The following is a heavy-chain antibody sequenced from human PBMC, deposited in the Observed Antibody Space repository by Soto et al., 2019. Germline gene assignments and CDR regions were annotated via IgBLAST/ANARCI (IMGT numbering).Heavy chain of an antibody. Sequence: GGSLRLSCAASRFTFSTYEMHWVRQAPGKGLEWVSCISSSGSSVYYADSVKGRFTISRDNSRNSLYLQMNSLRDEDTALYYCVRYCSSTLCNGVATRTFDYWGQGALVTVSS. CDR1: RFTFSTYE. CDR3: VRYCSSTLCNGVATRTFDY. D-gene: IGHD5-12*01. V-gene: IGHV3-48*03. CDR2: ISSSGSSV. J-gene: IGHJ4*02.